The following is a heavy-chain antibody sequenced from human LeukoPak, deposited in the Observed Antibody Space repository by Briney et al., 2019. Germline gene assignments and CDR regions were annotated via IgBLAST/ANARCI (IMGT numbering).Heavy chain of an antibody. Sequence: SETLSLTCAVYGGSFSGYYWGWIRQPPGKGLEWIGEINHSGSTNYNPSLKSRVTISVDTSKNQFSLKLSSVTAADTAVYYCARDPGDCGGDCYSPPRAFDIWGQGTMVTVSS. J-gene: IGHJ3*02. CDR2: INHSGST. D-gene: IGHD2-21*02. V-gene: IGHV4-34*01. CDR3: ARDPGDCGGDCYSPPRAFDI. CDR1: GGSFSGYY.